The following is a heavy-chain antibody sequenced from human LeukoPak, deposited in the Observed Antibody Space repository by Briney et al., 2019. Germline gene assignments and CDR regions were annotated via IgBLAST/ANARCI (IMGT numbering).Heavy chain of an antibody. D-gene: IGHD1-1*01. CDR3: AQLETDY. J-gene: IGHJ4*02. CDR1: GSTFTGYY. V-gene: IGHV1-2*02. CDR2: INPKGGGT. Sequence: ASVKVSCKASGSTFTGYYMHWMRQAPGQGLEWMGWINPKGGGTNYAQRFQGRVTMTRDTSISTAYMVLSSLRSDDTAVYYCAQLETDYWGQGTLVTVSS.